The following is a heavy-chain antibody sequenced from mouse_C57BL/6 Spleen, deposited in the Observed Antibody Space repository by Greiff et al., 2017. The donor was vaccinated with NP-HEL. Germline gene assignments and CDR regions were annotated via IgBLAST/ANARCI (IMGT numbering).Heavy chain of an antibody. CDR2: IRNKANNHAT. CDR1: GFTFSDAW. Sequence: EVQRVESGGGLVQPGGSMKLSCAASGFTFSDAWMDWVRQSPEKGLEWVAEIRNKANNHATYYAESVKGRFTISRDDSKSSVYLQMNSLRAEDTGIYYCTSGMVTARKNYWGQGTTLTVSS. CDR3: TSGMVTARKNY. J-gene: IGHJ2*01. D-gene: IGHD2-2*01. V-gene: IGHV6-6*01.